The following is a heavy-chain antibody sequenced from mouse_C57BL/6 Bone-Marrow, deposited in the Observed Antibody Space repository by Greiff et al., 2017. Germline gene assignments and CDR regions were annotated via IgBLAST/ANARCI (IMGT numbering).Heavy chain of an antibody. D-gene: IGHD2-3*01. CDR1: GYTFTNYW. CDR3: ARVGYYVSYYAMDY. Sequence: VQLQQSGAELVRPGTSVKMSCKASGYTFTNYWIGWAKQRPGHGLEWIGDIYPGGGYTNYNEKFKGKATLTADKSSRTAYMQFSSLTSEDSAIYYCARVGYYVSYYAMDYWGQGTSVTVSS. V-gene: IGHV1-63*01. CDR2: IYPGGGYT. J-gene: IGHJ4*01.